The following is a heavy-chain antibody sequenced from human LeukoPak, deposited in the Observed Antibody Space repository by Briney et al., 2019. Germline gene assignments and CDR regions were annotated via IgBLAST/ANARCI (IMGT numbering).Heavy chain of an antibody. J-gene: IGHJ6*02. Sequence: GSLRLSCAASGFTFSSYGMHWVRQAPGRGLEWVAVISYDGSNKHYADSVKGRFTISRDNSRNTLYLQMNSLRAEDTAVYYCAKSYIVVEAVALYGVDVWGQGTTVTVSS. CDR2: ISYDGSNK. CDR1: GFTFSSYG. CDR3: AKSYIVVEAVALYGVDV. V-gene: IGHV3-30*18. D-gene: IGHD2-2*01.